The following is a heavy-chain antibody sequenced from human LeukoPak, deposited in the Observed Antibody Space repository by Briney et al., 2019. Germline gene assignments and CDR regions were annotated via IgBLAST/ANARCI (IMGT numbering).Heavy chain of an antibody. CDR2: ISSSGSTI. CDR3: ARESVAGNAFDI. V-gene: IGHV3-48*04. J-gene: IGHJ3*02. Sequence: PGGSLRLSCAASGFTFSSYAMSWVRQAPGKGLEWVSYISSSGSTIYYADSVKGRFTISRDNAKNSLYLQMNSLRAEDTAVYYCARESVAGNAFDIWGQGTMVTVSS. CDR1: GFTFSSYA. D-gene: IGHD6-19*01.